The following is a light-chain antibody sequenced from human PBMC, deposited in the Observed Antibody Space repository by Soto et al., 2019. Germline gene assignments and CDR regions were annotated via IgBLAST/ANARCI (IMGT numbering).Light chain of an antibody. J-gene: IGKJ1*01. CDR3: QQYGSSPET. CDR1: QSVSSN. V-gene: IGKV3-20*01. CDR2: GAS. Sequence: EIVLTQSPATLSLSPGERATLSCRASQSVSSNLAWYQQKPGQAPRLLIYGASTRATGIPARFSGSGSGTDFTLTISRLEPEDFAVYYCQQYGSSPETFGQGTKV.